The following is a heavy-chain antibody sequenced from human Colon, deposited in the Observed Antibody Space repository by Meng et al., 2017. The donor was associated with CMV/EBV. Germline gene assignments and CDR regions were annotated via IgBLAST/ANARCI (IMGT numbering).Heavy chain of an antibody. V-gene: IGHV3-30*04. CDR1: GFTFSNFA. J-gene: IGHJ4*02. D-gene: IGHD3/OR15-3a*01. Sequence: GESLKISCAASGFTFSNFAMHWVRQAPGKGLEWVAIISYDGSNKFFAASVKGRFTISRDTPKDTLYLEVNSLKTDDTAIYYCARDKGTGAFDYWGQGSLVTVSS. CDR3: ARDKGTGAFDY. CDR2: ISYDGSNK.